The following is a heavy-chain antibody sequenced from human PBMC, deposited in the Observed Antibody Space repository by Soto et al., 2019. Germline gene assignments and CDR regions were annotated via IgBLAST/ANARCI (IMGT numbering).Heavy chain of an antibody. CDR3: AKEMLWIQLWFLPYYYGMDV. Sequence: GVLQRHSCAASEFTFSSHAMSWVRQAQGKGLEWVSAISGSGGSTYYADSVKGRFTISRDNSKNTLYLQMNSLRAEDTAVYYCAKEMLWIQLWFLPYYYGMDVWGQGTTVTVSS. D-gene: IGHD5-18*01. CDR2: ISGSGGST. CDR1: EFTFSSHA. J-gene: IGHJ6*02. V-gene: IGHV3-23*01.